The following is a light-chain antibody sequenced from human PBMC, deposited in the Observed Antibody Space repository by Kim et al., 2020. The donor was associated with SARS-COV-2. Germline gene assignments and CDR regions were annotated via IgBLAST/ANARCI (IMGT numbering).Light chain of an antibody. CDR1: QSVPKDY. V-gene: IGKV3-20*01. CDR2: DAS. CDR3: HQYAWAPIT. J-gene: IGKJ4*01. Sequence: EIVLTQSPGTLSLSPGERATLSCRASQSVPKDYLAWYQEKPGRAPRLLIYDASSRPTGIPDRFSGSGSGTDFTLIISRLEPEDFAVYYCHQYAWAPITFGGGTKLEI.